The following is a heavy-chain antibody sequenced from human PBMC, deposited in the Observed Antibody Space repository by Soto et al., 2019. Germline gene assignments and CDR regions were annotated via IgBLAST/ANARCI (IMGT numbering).Heavy chain of an antibody. D-gene: IGHD3-16*01. V-gene: IGHV1-18*04. CDR2: ISAYNGNT. J-gene: IGHJ1*01. CDR1: GYTFTSYG. CDR3: ARDYGNKNSVGAEFFQH. Sequence: ASVKVSCKASGYTFTSYGISWVRQAPGQGLEWMGWISAYNGNTNYAQKLQGRVTMTTDTSTSTAYMELRSLRSDDTAVYYCARDYGNKNSVGAEFFQHWGQGTLVTVSS.